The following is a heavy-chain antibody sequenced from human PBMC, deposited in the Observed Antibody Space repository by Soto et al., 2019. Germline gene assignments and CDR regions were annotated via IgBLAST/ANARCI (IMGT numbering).Heavy chain of an antibody. Sequence: GASVKVSCKASGGTFSSYAISWVRQAPGQGLEWMGGIIPIFGTANYAQKIQGRVTITADESTSTAYKELSSLRSEDTAVYYYARVECSGGSCYSAEYFQHWGQGTLVTVSS. V-gene: IGHV1-69*13. CDR3: ARVECSGGSCYSAEYFQH. J-gene: IGHJ1*01. CDR2: IIPIFGTA. D-gene: IGHD2-15*01. CDR1: GGTFSSYA.